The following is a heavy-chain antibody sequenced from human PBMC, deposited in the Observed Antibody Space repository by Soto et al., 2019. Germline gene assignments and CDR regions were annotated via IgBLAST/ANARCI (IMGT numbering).Heavy chain of an antibody. CDR1: GGSFSGYY. J-gene: IGHJ6*03. Sequence: SETLSLTCAVYGGSFSGYYWSWIRQPPGKGLEWIGEINHSGSTNYNPSLKSRVTISVDTSKNQFSLKLSSVTAADTAVYYCARGTFSSGYDLYYYYYMDVWGKGTTVTVSS. CDR2: INHSGST. D-gene: IGHD5-12*01. CDR3: ARGTFSSGYDLYYYYYMDV. V-gene: IGHV4-34*01.